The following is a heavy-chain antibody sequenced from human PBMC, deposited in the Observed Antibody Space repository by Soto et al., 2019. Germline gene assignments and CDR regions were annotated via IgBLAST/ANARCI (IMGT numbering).Heavy chain of an antibody. Sequence: PGESLKISCKGSGYSFTSYWISWVRQMPGKGLEWMGRIDPSDSYTNYSPSFQGHVTISADKSISTAYLQWSSLKASDTAMYYCARTEQLGFLEWGSRNWFDPWGQGTLVTVSS. CDR1: GYSFTSYW. CDR3: ARTEQLGFLEWGSRNWFDP. J-gene: IGHJ5*02. D-gene: IGHD3-3*01. CDR2: IDPSDSYT. V-gene: IGHV5-10-1*01.